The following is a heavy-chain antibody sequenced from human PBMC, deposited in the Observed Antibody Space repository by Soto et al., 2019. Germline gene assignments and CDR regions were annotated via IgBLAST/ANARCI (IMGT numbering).Heavy chain of an antibody. V-gene: IGHV3-66*01. J-gene: IGHJ6*03. D-gene: IGHD2-15*01. CDR1: GFTVSSNY. CDR2: IYSGGST. Sequence: GGSLRLSCAASGFTVSSNYMSWVRQAPGKGLEWVSVIYSGGSTYYADSVKGRFTISRDNSKNTLYLQMNSLRAEDTAVYYCASMDIVVVVAATRYMDVWGKGTTVTVSS. CDR3: ASMDIVVVVAATRYMDV.